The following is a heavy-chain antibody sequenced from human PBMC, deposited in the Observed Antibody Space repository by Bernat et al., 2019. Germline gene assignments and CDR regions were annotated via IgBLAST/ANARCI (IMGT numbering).Heavy chain of an antibody. V-gene: IGHV3-23*01. CDR2: ISGSGGST. Sequence: EVQLLESGGGLVQPGGSLRLSCAASGFTFSSYAMSWVRQAPGKGLEWVSAISGSGGSTYYADSVKGRFTISRDNSKNTLYLQMISLKAEDTAVYYCAKERQRGYRFGDAFDIWGQGTLVTVSS. D-gene: IGHD5-12*01. CDR1: GFTFSSYA. CDR3: AKERQRGYRFGDAFDI. J-gene: IGHJ3*02.